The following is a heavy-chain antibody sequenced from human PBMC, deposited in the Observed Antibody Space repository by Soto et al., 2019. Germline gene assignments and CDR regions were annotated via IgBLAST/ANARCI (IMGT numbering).Heavy chain of an antibody. Sequence: ASVKVSCKASGGTFSSYAISWVRQAPGQGLEWMGGIIPIFGTANYAQKFQGRVTITADKSTSTAYMELSSLRSEDTAVYYCARRYYDSSGYRGAFDIWGQGTMVTVSS. CDR1: GGTFSSYA. CDR2: IIPIFGTA. CDR3: ARRYYDSSGYRGAFDI. V-gene: IGHV1-69*06. D-gene: IGHD3-22*01. J-gene: IGHJ3*02.